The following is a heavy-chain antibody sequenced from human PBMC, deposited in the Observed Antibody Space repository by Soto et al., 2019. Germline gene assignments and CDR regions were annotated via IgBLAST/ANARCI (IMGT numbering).Heavy chain of an antibody. CDR1: GGTFSSYA. Sequence: AASVKGSCKASGGTFSSYAISWGRQAPGQGLEWMRWMNPNIGNTGYAQKFQGRVTKTRNTSTSTAYMELSSLRSEDTAVYYCARERYSSSSNAFDIWGQGTIVTVSS. CDR2: MNPNIGNT. CDR3: ARERYSSSSNAFDI. J-gene: IGHJ3*02. V-gene: IGHV1-8*02. D-gene: IGHD6-6*01.